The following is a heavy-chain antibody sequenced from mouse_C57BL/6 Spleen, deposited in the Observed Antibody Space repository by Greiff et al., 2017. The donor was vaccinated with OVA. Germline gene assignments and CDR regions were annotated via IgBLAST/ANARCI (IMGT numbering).Heavy chain of an antibody. J-gene: IGHJ3*01. CDR3: AKNCDGAWFAY. CDR1: GFSLTNYG. Sequence: VQLKQSGPGLVEPAQCLTIPCTVSGFSLTNYGVRWVRQPPGKGLEWLGVIWGDGSTNSHSALISRLSISKENSTIQVFFIQNSLQTDDTATYYCAKNCDGAWFAYWGQGTLVTVSA. CDR2: IWGDGST. V-gene: IGHV2-3*01.